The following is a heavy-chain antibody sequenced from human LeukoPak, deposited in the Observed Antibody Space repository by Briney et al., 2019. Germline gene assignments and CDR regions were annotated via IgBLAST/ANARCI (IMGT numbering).Heavy chain of an antibody. CDR2: ISDSGSA. D-gene: IGHD3-10*01. V-gene: IGHV4-38-2*02. J-gene: IGHJ5*02. CDR3: ARQWVRAGDWFDP. CDR1: GSSMSSDYY. Sequence: SETLSLTCTVSGSSMSSDYYWGWIRQPPGKGLEWIGSISDSGSAYYNPSLKSRVVISVDPSKNQFSLKLSSVTAADTAVYYCARQWVRAGDWFDPWGQGTLVTVSS.